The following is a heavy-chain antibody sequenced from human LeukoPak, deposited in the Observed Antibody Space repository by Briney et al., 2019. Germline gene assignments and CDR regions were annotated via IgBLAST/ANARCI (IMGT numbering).Heavy chain of an antibody. D-gene: IGHD5-12*01. J-gene: IGHJ6*03. CDR2: IGSTSNSI. CDR3: ARDEYSGLYYYMDV. Sequence: GGSLRLSCAASGFSFSSYEMNWVRQAPGKGLEWVSYIGSTSNSIYYADSVKGRFTISRDNAKKSLHLQMNSLRAEDTAVYYCARDEYSGLYYYMDVWGKGTTVTVSS. CDR1: GFSFSSYE. V-gene: IGHV3-48*03.